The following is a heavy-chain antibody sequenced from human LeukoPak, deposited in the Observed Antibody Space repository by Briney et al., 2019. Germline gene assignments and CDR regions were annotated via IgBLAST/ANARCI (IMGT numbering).Heavy chain of an antibody. CDR3: ARDYGSGRGLIE. J-gene: IGHJ4*02. D-gene: IGHD3-10*01. CDR2: INHSGST. Sequence: SETLSLTCAVYGGSFSGYYWSWIRQPPGKGLEWIGEINHSGSTNYNPSLKSRVTISVDTSKNQFSLKLSSVTAADTAVYYCARDYGSGRGLIEWGQGTLVTVSS. CDR1: GGSFSGYY. V-gene: IGHV4-34*01.